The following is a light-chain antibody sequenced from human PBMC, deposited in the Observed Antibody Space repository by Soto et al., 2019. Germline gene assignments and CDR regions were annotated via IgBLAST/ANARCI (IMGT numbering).Light chain of an antibody. CDR1: QSISGW. V-gene: IGKV1-5*01. CDR2: DAS. J-gene: IGKJ1*01. Sequence: DIQVTQSASTLSASVGDRVTITCRASQSISGWLAWYQQKPGKAPKLLSYDASSLESGVPSRFSGSGSGTEFTLTISSLQPDDFATYYCQQYNSYWTFGQGTKVDIK. CDR3: QQYNSYWT.